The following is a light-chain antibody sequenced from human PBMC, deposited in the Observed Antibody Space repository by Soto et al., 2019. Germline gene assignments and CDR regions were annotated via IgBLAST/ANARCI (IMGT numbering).Light chain of an antibody. CDR1: QNVYNN. CDR3: QQCRNWPLT. J-gene: IGKJ4*01. Sequence: ESVMTQSAATLSVSPGEGATLSCKASQNVYNNLAWYQQRPGQPPRLLIYDASTRATGISARFRGSGYGTEFTLTISSLQSEDFVVYFCQQCRNWPLTFGGGTKV. CDR2: DAS. V-gene: IGKV3-15*01.